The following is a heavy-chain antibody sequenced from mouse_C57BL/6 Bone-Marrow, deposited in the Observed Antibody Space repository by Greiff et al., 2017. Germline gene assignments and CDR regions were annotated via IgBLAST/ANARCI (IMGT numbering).Heavy chain of an antibody. D-gene: IGHD2-4*01. V-gene: IGHV1-19*01. CDR2: INPYNGGT. Sequence: VQLQQSGPVLVKPGASVKMSCKASGYTFTDYYMNWVKQSHGKSLEWIGVINPYNGGTSYNQKFKGKATLTVDKSSSTAYMELKSLTSEDSAVYYCARGDDYGDVWGTGTTVTVSS. J-gene: IGHJ1*03. CDR1: GYTFTDYY. CDR3: ARGDDYGDV.